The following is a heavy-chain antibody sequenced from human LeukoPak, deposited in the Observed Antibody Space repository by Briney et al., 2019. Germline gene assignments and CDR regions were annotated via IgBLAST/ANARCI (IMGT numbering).Heavy chain of an antibody. V-gene: IGHV4-34*01. CDR2: INHSGST. CDR3: ASYDSSGYYLDY. J-gene: IGHJ4*02. CDR1: GGSFSAYY. D-gene: IGHD3-22*01. Sequence: SETLSLTCAVYGGSFSAYYWSWIRQSPGKVLEWIGEINHSGSTNYNPSLKSRVTISVDTSKNQFSLKLSSVTAADTAVYYCASYDSSGYYLDYWGQGTLVTVSS.